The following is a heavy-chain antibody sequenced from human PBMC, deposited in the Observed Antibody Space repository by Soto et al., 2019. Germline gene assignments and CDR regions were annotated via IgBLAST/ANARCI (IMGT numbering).Heavy chain of an antibody. Sequence: GSLRLSCAASGFTISSCWMHWVRQAPGKGLVWVSHISSDGSSTNYADSVKGRFTISRDNAKNTLYLQMNSLRDEDTAVYYCARDRVYARNFDYWGQGTLVTVSS. J-gene: IGHJ4*02. CDR2: ISSDGSST. CDR3: ARDRVYARNFDY. V-gene: IGHV3-74*01. CDR1: GFTISSCW. D-gene: IGHD2-8*01.